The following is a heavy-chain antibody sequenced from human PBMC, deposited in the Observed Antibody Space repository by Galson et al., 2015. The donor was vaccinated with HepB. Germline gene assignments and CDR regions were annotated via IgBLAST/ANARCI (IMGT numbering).Heavy chain of an antibody. CDR1: GYTFTSYY. CDR2: INPSDGST. CDR3: ARVITGYSADY. Sequence: SVKVSCKASGYTFTSYYMHWVRQAPGQGLEWMGIINPSDGSTSYAQKFQGRVTMTRDTSTSTVYMEVSSLRSEDTAVYYCARVITGYSADYWGRGTLVTVSS. D-gene: IGHD2-15*01. J-gene: IGHJ4*02. V-gene: IGHV1-46*03.